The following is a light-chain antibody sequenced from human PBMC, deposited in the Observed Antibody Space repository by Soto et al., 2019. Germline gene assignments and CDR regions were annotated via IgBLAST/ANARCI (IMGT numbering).Light chain of an antibody. J-gene: IGKJ5*01. CDR1: QSVRSY. Sequence: IVLTQSPATLSLSPGERATLSCRASQSVRSYLAWYQQKPGQAPRLLIYDASNRATGVPARFSGSGSGTDFTRTISSLEPEEFAGYYCQQRNSWPPTFTFGQGTRLEIK. V-gene: IGKV3-11*01. CDR2: DAS. CDR3: QQRNSWPPTFT.